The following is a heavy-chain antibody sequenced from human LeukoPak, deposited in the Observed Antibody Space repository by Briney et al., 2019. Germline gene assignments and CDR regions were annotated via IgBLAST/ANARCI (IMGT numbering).Heavy chain of an antibody. CDR3: AKDSSSWYGWFDP. CDR1: GFTFSIYS. V-gene: IGHV3-48*01. Sequence: PGGSLRLSCAASGFTFSIYSMNWVRQAPGKGLEWVSYISSSSSTIHYADSVKGRFTISRDNAKNSLYLQMNSLRAEDTAVYYCAKDSSSWYGWFDPWGQGTLVTVSS. D-gene: IGHD6-13*01. CDR2: ISSSSSTI. J-gene: IGHJ5*02.